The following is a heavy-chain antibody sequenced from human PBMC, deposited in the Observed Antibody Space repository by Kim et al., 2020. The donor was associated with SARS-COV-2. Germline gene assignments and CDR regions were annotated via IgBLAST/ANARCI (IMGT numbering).Heavy chain of an antibody. CDR2: INHSGST. J-gene: IGHJ4*02. CDR1: GGSFSGYY. D-gene: IGHD3-3*01. V-gene: IGHV4-34*01. Sequence: SETLSLTCAVYGGSFSGYYWSWIRQPPGKGLEWIGEINHSGSTNYNPSLKSRVTISVDTSKNQFSLKLSSVTAADTAVYYCARANRYYDFWSGYFRHQTSLYYFDYWGQGTLVTVSS. CDR3: ARANRYYDFWSGYFRHQTSLYYFDY.